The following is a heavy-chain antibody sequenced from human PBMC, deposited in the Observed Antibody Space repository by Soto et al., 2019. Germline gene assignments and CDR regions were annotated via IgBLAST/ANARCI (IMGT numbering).Heavy chain of an antibody. CDR3: TISGYDSLDV. J-gene: IGHJ6*02. CDR2: IRGFSPYT. CDR1: GFTFRTYT. Sequence: GGSVRLSCVASGFTFRTYTRNWVRQAPGKGLEWVSGIRGFSPYTFYSESLKGRFTISRDNAKNTLYLQMNRLKTEDTAVYYCTISGYDSLDVWGQGTTVTVSS. D-gene: IGHD5-12*01. V-gene: IGHV3-21*03.